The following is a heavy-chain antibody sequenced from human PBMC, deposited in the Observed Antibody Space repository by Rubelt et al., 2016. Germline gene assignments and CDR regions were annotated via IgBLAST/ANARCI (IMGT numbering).Heavy chain of an antibody. V-gene: IGHV3-7*01. Sequence: EVQMVESGGGLVQPGGSLRLSCAASGFTFSSYWMNWVRQAPGKGLEWVASINQDGSEKYYVDSVKGRFTISRDNAKDSLYLQMNSPRAEDTAVYYCARDHVVPGLYFDYWGQGTLVTVSS. CDR1: GFTFSSYW. CDR3: ARDHVVPGLYFDY. D-gene: IGHD2-2*01. J-gene: IGHJ4*02. CDR2: INQDGSEK.